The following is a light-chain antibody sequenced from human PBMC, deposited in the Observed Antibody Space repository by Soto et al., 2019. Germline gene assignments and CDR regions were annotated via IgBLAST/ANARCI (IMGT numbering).Light chain of an antibody. CDR2: DAS. CDR3: LHYYTYPLT. V-gene: IGKV1-5*01. CDR1: QRIGSW. J-gene: IGKJ1*01. Sequence: DIQMTQSPCTLSASVGDRVSITCRASQRIGSWLAWYQQKPGKVPKLLIYDASTLISGVPSRFSGTGSGTEFTLSIASLQPDDFATYYCLHYYTYPLTFGQGTKVDIK.